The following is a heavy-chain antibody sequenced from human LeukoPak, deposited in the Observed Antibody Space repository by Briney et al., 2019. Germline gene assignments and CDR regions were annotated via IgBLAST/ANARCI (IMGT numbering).Heavy chain of an antibody. Sequence: PGGSLRLSCAASGFPFSTYRMNWVRQAPGKGLEWVSSISTTSTYIYYADSVKGRFTISRDNAKNSLYLQMNSLRAEDTAVYYCARVGRPESFQVYYFDYWGQGTLVTVSS. V-gene: IGHV3-21*01. CDR1: GFPFSTYR. CDR3: ARVGRPESFQVYYFDY. CDR2: ISTTSTYI. D-gene: IGHD1-1*01. J-gene: IGHJ4*02.